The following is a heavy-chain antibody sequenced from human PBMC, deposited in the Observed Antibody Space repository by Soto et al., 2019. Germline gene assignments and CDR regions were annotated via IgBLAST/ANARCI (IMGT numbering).Heavy chain of an antibody. CDR1: GFTFSSYA. V-gene: IGHV3-64*01. D-gene: IGHD5-18*01. CDR3: ASLAMDDAFDI. CDR2: ISSNGGST. Sequence: EVQLVESGGGLVQPGGSLRLSCAASGFTFSSYAMHWVRQAPGKGLEYVSAISSNGGSTYYANSVKGRFTISRDNSKNTLYLQMGSLRAEDMAVYYCASLAMDDAFDIWGQGTMVTVSS. J-gene: IGHJ3*02.